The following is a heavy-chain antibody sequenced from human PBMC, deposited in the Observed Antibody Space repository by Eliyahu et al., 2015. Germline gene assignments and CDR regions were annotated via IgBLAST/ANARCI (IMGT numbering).Heavy chain of an antibody. D-gene: IGHD7-27*01. CDR2: INLDGRTT. V-gene: IGHV3-74*01. J-gene: IGHJ1*01. CDR1: GFALSSYL. CDR3: TRDASGYFQL. Sequence: EVQLVESGGGFVQPGGSLRLSCAAXGFALSSYLMXWVRQVPGKGLDWVSRINLDGRTTAYADAVEGRFTVSRDNAENTLYLQMNSLRVEDTAVYYCTRDASGYFQLWGQGTLVIVSS.